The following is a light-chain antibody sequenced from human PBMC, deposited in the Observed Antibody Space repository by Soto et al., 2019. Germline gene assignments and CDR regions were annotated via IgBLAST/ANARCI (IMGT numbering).Light chain of an antibody. Sequence: DMHMTRSPSSLSASVGDRVTMTCRASQTISSYLNWFQQKPGKAPKLLIYGTSTLQSGVPSRFSGSGSGTDFTLTISSLQPEDFATYYCQQGYNTPQTFGQGTKVDIK. CDR3: QQGYNTPQT. V-gene: IGKV1-39*01. CDR1: QTISSY. CDR2: GTS. J-gene: IGKJ1*01.